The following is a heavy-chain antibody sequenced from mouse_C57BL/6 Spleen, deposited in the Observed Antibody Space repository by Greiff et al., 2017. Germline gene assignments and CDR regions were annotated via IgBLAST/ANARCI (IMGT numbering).Heavy chain of an antibody. D-gene: IGHD1-1*01. V-gene: IGHV1-82*01. Sequence: VQLQQSGPELVKPGASVKISCKASGYAFSSSWMNWVKQRPGKGLEWIGRIYPGDGDTNYNGKFKGKATLTADKSSSTAYMQLSSLTSEDSAVYFCARHYYGSGAYWGQGTLVTVSA. CDR2: IYPGDGDT. J-gene: IGHJ3*01. CDR1: GYAFSSSW. CDR3: ARHYYGSGAY.